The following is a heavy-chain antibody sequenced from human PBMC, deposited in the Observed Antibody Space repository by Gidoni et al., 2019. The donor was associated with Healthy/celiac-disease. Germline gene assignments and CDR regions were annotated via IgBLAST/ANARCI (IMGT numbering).Heavy chain of an antibody. Sequence: MPGKGLEWMGIIYPGDSDTRYSPSFQGQVTISADKSISTAYLQWSSLKASDTAMYYCARPSDDYIWGSPLDYWGQGTLVTVSS. CDR2: IYPGDSDT. CDR3: ARPSDDYIWGSPLDY. V-gene: IGHV5-51*01. D-gene: IGHD3-16*01. J-gene: IGHJ4*02.